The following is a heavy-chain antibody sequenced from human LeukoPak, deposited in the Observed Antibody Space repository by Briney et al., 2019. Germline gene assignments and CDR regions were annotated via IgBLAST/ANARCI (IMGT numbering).Heavy chain of an antibody. V-gene: IGHV3-21*01. CDR2: ISGSSSYI. J-gene: IGHJ3*02. CDR1: GFTFSSYS. Sequence: GGSLRLSCAASGFTFSSYSMNWIRQAPGKGLEWVSSISGSSSYIYYADSVKGRFTISRDNAKNSLYLQMNSLRAEDTAVYYCARGGYFPSLGAFDIWGQGTMVTVSS. CDR3: ARGGYFPSLGAFDI. D-gene: IGHD3-22*01.